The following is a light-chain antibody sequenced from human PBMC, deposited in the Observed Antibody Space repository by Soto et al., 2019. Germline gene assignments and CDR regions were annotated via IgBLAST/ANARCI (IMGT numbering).Light chain of an antibody. CDR1: SSDVGGYNY. V-gene: IGLV2-14*01. Sequence: TLPASVPGSPGQSITISCTGTSSDVGGYNYVSWYQQHPGKAPKLMIYEVSNRPSGVSNRFSGSKSGNTASLTISGLQAEDEADYYCSSYTSSSTPCVFGTGTKVTAL. CDR3: SSYTSSSTPCV. CDR2: EVS. J-gene: IGLJ1*01.